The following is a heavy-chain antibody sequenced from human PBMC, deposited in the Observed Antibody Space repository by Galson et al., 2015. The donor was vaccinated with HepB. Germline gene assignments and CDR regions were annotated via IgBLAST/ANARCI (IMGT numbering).Heavy chain of an antibody. CDR1: GYSISRGYY. J-gene: IGHJ3*02. Sequence: ETLSLTCSVSGYSISRGYYWGWIRQTPGKGLEWIGSIDRGGNTHYNPSLKSRVTISTDTSKNQFSLRLSSVTAADTAVYYCARVFGDDSSGYYVDLADAFHIWGQGTMVTVSS. D-gene: IGHD3-22*01. V-gene: IGHV4-38-2*02. CDR2: IDRGGNT. CDR3: ARVFGDDSSGYYVDLADAFHI.